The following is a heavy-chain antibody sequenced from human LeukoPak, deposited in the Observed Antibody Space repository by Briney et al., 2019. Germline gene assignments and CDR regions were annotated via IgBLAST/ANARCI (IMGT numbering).Heavy chain of an antibody. D-gene: IGHD3-22*01. CDR1: GGSISSYY. CDR3: ARVTGYMIEDYFDY. CDR2: IYYSGSI. Sequence: SETLSLTCTVSGGSISSYYWSWIRQPPGKGLEWIGYIYYSGSINYNPSLKSRVTISVDTSKNQFSLRLRSVTAADTAVYYCARVTGYMIEDYFDYWGQGTLVTVSS. V-gene: IGHV4-59*01. J-gene: IGHJ4*02.